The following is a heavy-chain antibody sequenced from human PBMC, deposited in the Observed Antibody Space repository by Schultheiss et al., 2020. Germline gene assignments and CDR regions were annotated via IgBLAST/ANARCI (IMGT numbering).Heavy chain of an antibody. Sequence: GGSLRLSCTASGFTFGDYAMSWFRQAPGKGLEWVGFIRSKAYGGTTEYAASVKGRFTISRDDSKSIAYLQMNSLKTEDTAVYYCTRGVWWFGELLSVYYYYGMDVWGQGTTVTVYS. CDR1: GFTFGDYA. D-gene: IGHD3-10*01. V-gene: IGHV3-49*03. CDR3: TRGVWWFGELLSVYYYYGMDV. CDR2: IRSKAYGGTT. J-gene: IGHJ6*02.